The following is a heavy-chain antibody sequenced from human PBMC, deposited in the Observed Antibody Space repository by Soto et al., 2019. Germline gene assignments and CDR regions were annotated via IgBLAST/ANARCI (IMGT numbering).Heavy chain of an antibody. CDR1: GLTFSNYA. V-gene: IGHV3-23*01. CDR3: AKNQERELPRVIDF. D-gene: IGHD1-7*01. CDR2: MSGSSSTT. J-gene: IGHJ4*02. Sequence: EVRLLDSGGGLVKPGGSLRLSCATSGLTFSNYAMRWVRQAPGGGLEWVSSMSGSSSTTYYADSVRGRFTISRDRSKNTLDLQMSSLRAEDTALYYCAKNQERELPRVIDFWGQGTLVTVSS.